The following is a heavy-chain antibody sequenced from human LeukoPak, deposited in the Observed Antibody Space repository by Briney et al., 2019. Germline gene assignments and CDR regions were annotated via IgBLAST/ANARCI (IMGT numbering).Heavy chain of an antibody. CDR1: GGSISSYY. V-gene: IGHV4-59*01. Sequence: SETLSLTCTVSGGSISSYYWSWIRQPPGKGLEWVAYIYYSGTTKYNPSLKSRITISVDTSKNQFSLKLSSVTAADTAVYYCARGPSPFDYWGHGTLVTVSS. CDR3: ARGPSPFDY. CDR2: IYYSGTT. J-gene: IGHJ4*01.